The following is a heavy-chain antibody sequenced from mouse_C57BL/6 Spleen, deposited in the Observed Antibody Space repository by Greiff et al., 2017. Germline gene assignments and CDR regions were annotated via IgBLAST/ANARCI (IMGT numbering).Heavy chain of an antibody. Sequence: QVQLQQPGAELVKPGASVKLSCKASGYTFTSYWMHWVKQRPGKGLEWIGQIYPGDGDTNYNGKFKGKATLTADKSSSTAYMQLSSLTSEDSAVYFCARLDEGWGQGTLVTVSA. CDR3: ARLDEG. CDR1: GYTFTSYW. V-gene: IGHV1-80*01. CDR2: IYPGDGDT. J-gene: IGHJ3*02.